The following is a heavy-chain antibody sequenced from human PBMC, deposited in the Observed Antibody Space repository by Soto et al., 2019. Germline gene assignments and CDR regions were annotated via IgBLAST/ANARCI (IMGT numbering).Heavy chain of an antibody. Sequence: GESLKISCKGSGYSFTSYWIGWVRQMPVKGLEWMGIIYPGDSDTRYSPSFQGQVTISADKSISTAYLQWSSLKASDTAMYYCARFTSQVTPQAYYYYGMDVWGQGTTVTVSS. V-gene: IGHV5-51*01. CDR3: ARFTSQVTPQAYYYYGMDV. CDR2: IYPGDSDT. CDR1: GYSFTSYW. J-gene: IGHJ6*02. D-gene: IGHD2-2*01.